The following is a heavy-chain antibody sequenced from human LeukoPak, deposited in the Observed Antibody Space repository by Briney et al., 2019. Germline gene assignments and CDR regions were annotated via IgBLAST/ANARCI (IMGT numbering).Heavy chain of an antibody. CDR1: GYSISGGYY. V-gene: IGHV4-38-2*02. CDR3: ARVPADDNNWFDP. Sequence: PSETLSLTCTVSGYSISGGYYWGWIRQPPGKGLEWIGSIYHSGSTYYNPSLKSRLTISVDTSKNQFSLKLSSVTAADTAVYYCARVPADDNNWFDPWGQGTLVTVSS. D-gene: IGHD2-2*01. J-gene: IGHJ5*02. CDR2: IYHSGST.